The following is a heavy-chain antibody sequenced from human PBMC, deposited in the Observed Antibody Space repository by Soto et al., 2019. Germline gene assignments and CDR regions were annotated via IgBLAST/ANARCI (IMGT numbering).Heavy chain of an antibody. J-gene: IGHJ3*02. V-gene: IGHV3-53*04. CDR2: IYSGGST. CDR1: GFTVGSNY. CDR3: ASNTIFGVVIHDAFDI. Sequence: PGGSLRLSCAASGFTVGSNYMSWVRQAPGKGLEWVSVIYSGGSTYYADSVKGRFTISRHNSKNTLYLQMNSLRAEDTAVYYCASNTIFGVVIHDAFDIWGQGTMVTVSS. D-gene: IGHD3-3*01.